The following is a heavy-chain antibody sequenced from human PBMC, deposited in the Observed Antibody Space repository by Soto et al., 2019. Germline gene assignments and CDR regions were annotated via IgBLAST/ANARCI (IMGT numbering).Heavy chain of an antibody. Sequence: QVQLVQSGAEVKKPGSSVKVSCKASGGTFSSYAISWVRQAPGQGLEWMGGIIPIFGTANYAQKFQGRVTITADKSTSTAYMELSSLRSEDTAVYYCARAYAIAAREGGTRYNWFDPWGQGTLVTVSS. CDR2: IIPIFGTA. CDR3: ARAYAIAAREGGTRYNWFDP. D-gene: IGHD6-6*01. CDR1: GGTFSSYA. V-gene: IGHV1-69*06. J-gene: IGHJ5*02.